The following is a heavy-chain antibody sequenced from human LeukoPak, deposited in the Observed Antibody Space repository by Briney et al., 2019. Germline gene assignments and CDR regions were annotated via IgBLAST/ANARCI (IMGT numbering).Heavy chain of an antibody. D-gene: IGHD3-22*01. V-gene: IGHV3-21*01. CDR3: ARSTMIAPRGAFDI. CDR2: ISSSRSYI. J-gene: IGHJ3*02. Sequence: PGGSLRLSCAASGFTFSTYSMNWVRQAPGKGLEWVPSISSSRSYIYYADSVKGRFTISRDNDKKSLYLQMNSLRVEDTALYYCARSTMIAPRGAFDIWGQGTMVTVSS. CDR1: GFTFSTYS.